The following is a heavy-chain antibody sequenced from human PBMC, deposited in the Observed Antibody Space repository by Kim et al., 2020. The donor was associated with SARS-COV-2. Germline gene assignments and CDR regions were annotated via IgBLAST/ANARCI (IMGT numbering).Heavy chain of an antibody. Sequence: GGSLRLSCAASGLTFSDYYMSWIRQAPGKGLERVSYISSSSSYTKYADSVKGRFTISRDNAKNSLYLQMNSLRAEDTSVYYCARVGYDYVWGSYRDYYYYYGMDVWGQGTTVTVSS. CDR3: ARVGYDYVWGSYRDYYYYYGMDV. V-gene: IGHV3-11*05. CDR2: ISSSSSYT. J-gene: IGHJ6*02. CDR1: GLTFSDYY. D-gene: IGHD3-16*02.